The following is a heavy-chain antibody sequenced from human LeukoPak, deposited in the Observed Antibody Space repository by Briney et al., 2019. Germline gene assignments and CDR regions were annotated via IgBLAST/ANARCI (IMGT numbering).Heavy chain of an antibody. V-gene: IGHV1-46*01. Sequence: ASVKVSCKASGYTFTSYYMHWMRQAPGQGLEWMGIINPSGGSTSYAQKFQGRVTMTRDTSTSTVYMELSSLRSEDTAVYYCATDLINYGDYGKRIDYWGQGTLVTVSS. J-gene: IGHJ4*02. D-gene: IGHD4-17*01. CDR2: INPSGGST. CDR1: GYTFTSYY. CDR3: ATDLINYGDYGKRIDY.